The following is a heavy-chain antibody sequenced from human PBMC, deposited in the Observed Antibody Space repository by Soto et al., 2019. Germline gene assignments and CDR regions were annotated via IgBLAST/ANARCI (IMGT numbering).Heavy chain of an antibody. D-gene: IGHD3-10*01. CDR2: INHSGST. J-gene: IGHJ4*02. V-gene: IGHV4-34*01. CDR1: DLSFSCYY. CDR3: ARGKGYYYGSGSYLGY. Sequence: SETLSLTCAFYDLSFSCYYLILLRPPPGKGLEWIGEINHSGSTNYNPSLKSRVTISVDTSKNQFSLKLSSVTAADTAVYYCARGKGYYYGSGSYLGYWGQGTLVTVSS.